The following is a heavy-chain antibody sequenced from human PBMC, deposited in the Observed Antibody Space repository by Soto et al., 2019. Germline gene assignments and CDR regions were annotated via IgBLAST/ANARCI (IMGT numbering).Heavy chain of an antibody. V-gene: IGHV1-69*08. Sequence: QVQLVQSGAEVKKPGSSVKVSCKASGGTFSSYTISWVRQAPGQGLEWMGRIIPILSIANYAQKFQGRVTITADKSTSTAYMELSTLRAEDMEVYYCARDPTSGYDEIGYWGQGTLVTLSS. D-gene: IGHD5-12*01. CDR2: IIPILSIA. J-gene: IGHJ4*02. CDR1: GGTFSSYT. CDR3: ARDPTSGYDEIGY.